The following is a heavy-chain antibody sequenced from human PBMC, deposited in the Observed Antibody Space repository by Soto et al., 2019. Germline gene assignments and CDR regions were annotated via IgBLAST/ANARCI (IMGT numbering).Heavy chain of an antibody. CDR2: LSGSGDSK. CDR1: GFTFTGFG. CDR3: VIGGQYYSAPHDY. V-gene: IGHV3-23*01. Sequence: EGQLLESGGGLVRPGGSLRLSCAASGFTFTGFGMHWVRHAPGKGLEWLAALSGSGDSKYYAESGKGRFTISRDNAKNTLYLQMYSLRTEVKAVYYCVIGGQYYSAPHDYWGQGTLVTVSS. J-gene: IGHJ4*02. D-gene: IGHD3-10*01.